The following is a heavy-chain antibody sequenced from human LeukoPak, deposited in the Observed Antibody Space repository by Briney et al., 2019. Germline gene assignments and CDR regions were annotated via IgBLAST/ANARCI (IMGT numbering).Heavy chain of an antibody. CDR1: GYTFTSYG. J-gene: IGHJ3*01. D-gene: IGHD3-10*01. Sequence: ASVKVSCKASGYTFTSYGISWVRQAPGQGLEWMGWMSTYNGNTYYGQKVQGRVTMTTDTSTSTAYMELRSLRSDDTAIYYCARDLYYYGSGSYYDVFDVWGQGTMVTVSS. CDR2: MSTYNGNT. CDR3: ARDLYYYGSGSYYDVFDV. V-gene: IGHV1-18*01.